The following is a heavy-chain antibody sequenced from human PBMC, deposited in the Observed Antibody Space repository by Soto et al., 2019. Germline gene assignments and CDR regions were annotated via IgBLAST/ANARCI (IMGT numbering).Heavy chain of an antibody. D-gene: IGHD5-18*01. Sequence: PSETLSLTCTVSGGSVSSGSYYWSWIRQPPGKGLEWIGYIYYSGSTNYNPSLKSRVTISVDTSKNQLSLKLSSVTAADTAVYYCARGRGYSYGPAGWFDPWGQGTLVTVSS. J-gene: IGHJ5*02. CDR3: ARGRGYSYGPAGWFDP. CDR1: GGSVSSGSYY. CDR2: IYYSGST. V-gene: IGHV4-61*01.